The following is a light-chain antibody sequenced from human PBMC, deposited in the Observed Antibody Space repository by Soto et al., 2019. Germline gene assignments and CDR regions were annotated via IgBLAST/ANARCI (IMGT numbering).Light chain of an antibody. CDR3: CSYAGIYTVV. J-gene: IGLJ2*01. CDR1: SSDVGAYDY. V-gene: IGLV2-11*01. CDR2: DVT. Sequence: QSALTQPRSVSGSPGQSVTISCTGTSSDVGAYDYVSWNQQLPGKAPKLMIYDVTRRPSEVPDRFSGSKSGNTASLTISGLQAEYEADYYCCSYAGIYTVVFGGGTKLTV.